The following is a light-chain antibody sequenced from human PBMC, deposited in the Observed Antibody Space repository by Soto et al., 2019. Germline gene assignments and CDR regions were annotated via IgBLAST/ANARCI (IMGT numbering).Light chain of an antibody. J-gene: IGKJ1*01. Sequence: EIVLTQFPGTLSLSPVERATLSCRSSRTVDSTYLAWYQQKPGQAPRLLIYAVSTRATGIPDRFSGSGSGTDFTLTISRLEPEDFAVYYCQQYGSSGTFGQGTKVDIK. CDR3: QQYGSSGT. CDR2: AVS. CDR1: RTVDSTY. V-gene: IGKV3-20*01.